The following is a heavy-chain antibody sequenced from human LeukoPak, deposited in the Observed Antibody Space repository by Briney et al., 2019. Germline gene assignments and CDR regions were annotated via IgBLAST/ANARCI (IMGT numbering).Heavy chain of an antibody. D-gene: IGHD6-13*01. CDR3: ARGRSSCLDY. J-gene: IGHJ4*02. Sequence: PSETLSLTCAVYGGSFSGYYWSWIRQPPGKGLEWIGEINHSGSTNYNPSLKSRVTISVDTSKNQFSLKLSSVTAADTAVYYCARGRSSCLDYWGQGTLVTVSS. V-gene: IGHV4-34*01. CDR1: GGSFSGYY. CDR2: INHSGST.